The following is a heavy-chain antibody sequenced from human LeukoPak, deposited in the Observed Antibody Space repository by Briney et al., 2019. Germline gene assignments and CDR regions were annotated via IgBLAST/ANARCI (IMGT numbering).Heavy chain of an antibody. Sequence: GGSLRLSCAASEFSVGSNYMTWVRQAPGKGLEWVSLIYSGGSTYYADSVKGRFTISRDNSKNTLYLQMNSLRAEDTAVYYCAKDLYGTIWGQGTMVTVSS. CDR3: AKDLYGTI. J-gene: IGHJ3*02. CDR2: IYSGGST. V-gene: IGHV3-66*02. D-gene: IGHD3-10*01. CDR1: EFSVGSNY.